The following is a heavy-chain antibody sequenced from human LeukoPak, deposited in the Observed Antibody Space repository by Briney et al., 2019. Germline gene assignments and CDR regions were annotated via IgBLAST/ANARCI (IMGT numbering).Heavy chain of an antibody. CDR1: GYSFTSYW. CDR3: ARHPEWELLYFDY. J-gene: IGHJ4*02. Sequence: GESLKISCKGSGYSFTSYWISWVRQMPGKGLEWMGRIDPSDSYTNYSPSFQGHVTISADKSISTACLQWSSLKASDTAMYYCARHPEWELLYFDYWGQGTLVTVSS. D-gene: IGHD1-26*01. CDR2: IDPSDSYT. V-gene: IGHV5-10-1*01.